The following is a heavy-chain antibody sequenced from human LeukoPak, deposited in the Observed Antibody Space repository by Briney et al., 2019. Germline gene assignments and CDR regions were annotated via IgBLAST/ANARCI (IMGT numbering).Heavy chain of an antibody. CDR2: INSDGSST. Sequence: GGSLRLSCAASGFTFSSYWMHWVRQAPGKGLVWVSRINSDGSSTSYADSVKGRFTISRDNAKNTLYLQINSLRAEDTAVYYCAREYGSYYGDYFDYWGQGTLVTVSS. CDR1: GFTFSSYW. CDR3: AREYGSYYGDYFDY. D-gene: IGHD1-26*01. J-gene: IGHJ4*02. V-gene: IGHV3-74*01.